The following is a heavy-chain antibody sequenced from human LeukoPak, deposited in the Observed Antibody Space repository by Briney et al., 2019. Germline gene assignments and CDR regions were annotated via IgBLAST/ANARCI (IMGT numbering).Heavy chain of an antibody. CDR1: GYTFSNYW. V-gene: IGHV3-7*01. Sequence: GGSLRLSCAASGYTFSNYWMSWVRQAPGKGLEWVANIKQDGSEKYYVDSVKGRFTISRDNAKNSLYLQMNSLRAEDAAVYYCASGRQLGYWGQGTLVTVSS. CDR2: IKQDGSEK. D-gene: IGHD6-13*01. CDR3: ASGRQLGY. J-gene: IGHJ4*02.